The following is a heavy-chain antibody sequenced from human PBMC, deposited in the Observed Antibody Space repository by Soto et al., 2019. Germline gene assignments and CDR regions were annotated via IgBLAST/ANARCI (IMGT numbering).Heavy chain of an antibody. J-gene: IGHJ4*02. V-gene: IGHV4-59*08. D-gene: IGHD4-17*01. CDR2: IYYSGST. Sequence: PSETLSLTCTVSGGSISSYYWSWIRQPPGKGLEWIGYIYYSGSTNYNPSLKSRVTISVDTSKNQFSLKLSSVTAADTAVYYCASYDYGDSHFDYWGQGTLVTVSS. CDR3: ASYDYGDSHFDY. CDR1: GGSISSYY.